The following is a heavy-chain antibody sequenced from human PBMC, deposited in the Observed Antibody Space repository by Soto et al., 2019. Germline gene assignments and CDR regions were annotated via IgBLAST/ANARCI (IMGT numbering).Heavy chain of an antibody. CDR3: ARSHYTYGLLIDY. J-gene: IGHJ4*02. D-gene: IGHD2-8*01. Sequence: TLSLTCTVSGDSISSSSNYYWGWIRQPPGKGLEWIGSIYFSGRAYYSPSLKSRVTISVDTSKNQFSLTLNSVTAADTAVYYCARSHYTYGLLIDYWGPGTLVTVSS. CDR2: IYFSGRA. V-gene: IGHV4-39*01. CDR1: GDSISSSSNYY.